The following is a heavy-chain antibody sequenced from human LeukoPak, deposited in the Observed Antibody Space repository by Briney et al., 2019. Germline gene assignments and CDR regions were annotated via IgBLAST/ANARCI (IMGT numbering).Heavy chain of an antibody. CDR2: ISSSSSYI. Sequence: GGSLRLSCAASGFTFSSYSMNWVRQAPGKGLEWVSSISSSSSYIYYADSVKGRFTISRDNAKNSLYLQMNSLRAEDTAVYYCARAYDSSGYYFSLGWYFDLWGRGTLVTVSS. D-gene: IGHD3-22*01. CDR1: GFTFSSYS. V-gene: IGHV3-21*01. J-gene: IGHJ2*01. CDR3: ARAYDSSGYYFSLGWYFDL.